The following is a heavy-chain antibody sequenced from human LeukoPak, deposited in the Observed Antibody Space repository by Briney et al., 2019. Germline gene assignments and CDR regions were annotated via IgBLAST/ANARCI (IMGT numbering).Heavy chain of an antibody. J-gene: IGHJ5*02. CDR2: INPNSGGT. CDR3: ARRSQGSWFDP. Sequence: AAVKVSCKASGYTFTRYYMHWVRQAPGHRLEWMGWINPNSGGTNYAQKFQGRVTMTRDTSISTAYMELSRLRSDDTAVYYCARRSQGSWFDPWGQGTLVTVSS. V-gene: IGHV1-2*02. CDR1: GYTFTRYY. D-gene: IGHD3-10*01.